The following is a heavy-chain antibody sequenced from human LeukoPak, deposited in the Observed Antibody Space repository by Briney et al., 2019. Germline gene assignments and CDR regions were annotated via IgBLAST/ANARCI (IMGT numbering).Heavy chain of an antibody. CDR1: GGSISSSSYS. Sequence: SETLSLTCTVSGGSISSSSYSWGWVRQPPGKGLEWIGSIYYSGSTYYNPSLKSRVTISVDTSKNQFSLKLSSVTAADTAVYYCARVYGSNWYIDFWGQGTLVTVSS. J-gene: IGHJ4*02. D-gene: IGHD6-13*01. CDR3: ARVYGSNWYIDF. CDR2: IYYSGST. V-gene: IGHV4-39*07.